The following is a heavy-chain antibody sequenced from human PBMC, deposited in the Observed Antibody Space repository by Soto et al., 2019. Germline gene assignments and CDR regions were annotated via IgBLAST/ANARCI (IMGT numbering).Heavy chain of an antibody. CDR3: ASLGYCSGGSCANYYYYYYMDV. V-gene: IGHV1-69*02. J-gene: IGHJ6*03. D-gene: IGHD2-15*01. CDR1: GGTFSSYT. Sequence: ASVKVSCKASGGTFSSYTISWVRQAPGQGLEWMGRIIPILGIANYAQKFQGRVTITADKSTSTAYMELSSLRSEDTAVYYCASLGYCSGGSCANYYYYYYMDVWGKGTTVTVSS. CDR2: IIPILGIA.